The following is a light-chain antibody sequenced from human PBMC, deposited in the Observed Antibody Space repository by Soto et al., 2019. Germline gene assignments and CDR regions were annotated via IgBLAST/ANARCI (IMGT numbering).Light chain of an antibody. J-gene: IGKJ1*01. CDR2: GAS. Sequence: EIVMTQSPATLSVSPGERATLSCRASQSVSSNLAWYQQKPGQAPRLLIYGASTRATGIPARFSGSGSGTEFTLTISXLQSEDFAVYYCQQYNNWRTFGQGTKVDIK. CDR3: QQYNNWRT. V-gene: IGKV3-15*01. CDR1: QSVSSN.